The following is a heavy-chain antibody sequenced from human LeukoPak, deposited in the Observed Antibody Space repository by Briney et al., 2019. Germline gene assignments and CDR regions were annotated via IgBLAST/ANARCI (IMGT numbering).Heavy chain of an antibody. V-gene: IGHV4-59*01. CDR1: GASINGYF. J-gene: IGHJ3*01. CDR2: VSHTGAT. CDR3: ARDRRGSFYTFDL. Sequence: SETLSLTCSVSGASINGYFWNWVRQTPEKRLDWIGYVSHTGATTSNPTLKSRVSITIETSKSQISLTMTSATAADSALYYCARDRRGSFYTFDLWGPGTIVSVS. D-gene: IGHD1-26*01.